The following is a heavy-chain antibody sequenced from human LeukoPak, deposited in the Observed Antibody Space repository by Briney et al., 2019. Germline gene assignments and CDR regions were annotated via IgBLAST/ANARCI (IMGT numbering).Heavy chain of an antibody. CDR1: GFTFSSYG. Sequence: GGSLRLSCAASGFTFSSYGIHWVRQAPGKGLEWVAVISYDGSNKYYADSVKGRFTISRDNSKNTLYLQMNSLRAEDTAVYYCARDIVVVPAAMYGMDVWGQGTTVTVSS. CDR3: ARDIVVVPAAMYGMDV. V-gene: IGHV3-30*03. D-gene: IGHD2-2*01. CDR2: ISYDGSNK. J-gene: IGHJ6*02.